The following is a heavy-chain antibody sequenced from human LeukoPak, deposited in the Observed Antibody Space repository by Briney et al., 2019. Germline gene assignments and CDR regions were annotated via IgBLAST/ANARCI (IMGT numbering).Heavy chain of an antibody. J-gene: IGHJ5*02. CDR2: IYYSGST. D-gene: IGHD6-13*01. CDR3: ARQGMQQLVGFVNWFDP. CDR1: GYSISSGYY. Sequence: SETLSLTCTVSGYSISSGYYWGWIRQPPGKGLEWIGSIYYSGSTDYNPSLKSRVTISVDTSKNQFSLKLSSVTAADTAVYYCARQGMQQLVGFVNWFDPWGQGTLVTVSS. V-gene: IGHV4-38-2*02.